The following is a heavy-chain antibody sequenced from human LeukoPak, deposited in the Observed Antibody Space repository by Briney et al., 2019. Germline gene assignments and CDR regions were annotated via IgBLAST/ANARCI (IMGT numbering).Heavy chain of an antibody. V-gene: IGHV3-9*01. CDR2: INWNSGSI. J-gene: IGHJ4*02. Sequence: GGSLRLSCAASGFSFDDYAMHWVRQAPGKGLEWVSGINWNSGSIDYAESVKGRFTISRDNAKNSLYLQMNSLRAEDTAMYYCARRAGDYSHPYDYWGQGTLVTVSS. CDR3: ARRAGDYSHPYDY. CDR1: GFSFDDYA. D-gene: IGHD3-22*01.